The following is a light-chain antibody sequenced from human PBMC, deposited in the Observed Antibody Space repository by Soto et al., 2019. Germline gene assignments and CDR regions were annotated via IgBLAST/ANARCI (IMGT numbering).Light chain of an antibody. V-gene: IGKV3-20*01. CDR3: QQYGSPLT. CDR2: GAS. Sequence: EIVLTQSPGTLSLSPGERATLSCRASQSVSSSHLAWYQQKPGQAPRLLIYGASSRATGIPDRFSGSGSGTDFTLTISRLDPEDFAVYYCQQYGSPLTFGGGTKVEIK. CDR1: QSVSSSH. J-gene: IGKJ4*01.